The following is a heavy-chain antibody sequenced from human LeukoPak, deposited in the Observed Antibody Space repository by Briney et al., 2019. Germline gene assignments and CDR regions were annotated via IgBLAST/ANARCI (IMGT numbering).Heavy chain of an antibody. CDR1: GFTFSSYG. V-gene: IGHV3-9*03. Sequence: PGGSLRLSCAASGFTFSSYGMHWVRQAPGKGLEWVSGISWNSGSIGYADSVKGRFTISRDNAKNSLYLQMNSLRAEDMALYYCAKDLNYEMSDAFDIWGQGTMVTVSS. CDR2: ISWNSGSI. J-gene: IGHJ3*02. D-gene: IGHD1-7*01. CDR3: AKDLNYEMSDAFDI.